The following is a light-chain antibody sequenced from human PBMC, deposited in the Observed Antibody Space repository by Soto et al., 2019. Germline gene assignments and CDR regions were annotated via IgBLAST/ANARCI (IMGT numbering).Light chain of an antibody. V-gene: IGKV2-40*01. Sequence: CMKRKGKSPQLLIYTLSYRASGVPDRFSGSGSGTDLTLRISRVEAEDVGVYYCMHRMEFTFTFGPGTQVDIK. CDR2: TLS. J-gene: IGKJ3*01. CDR3: MHRMEFTFT.